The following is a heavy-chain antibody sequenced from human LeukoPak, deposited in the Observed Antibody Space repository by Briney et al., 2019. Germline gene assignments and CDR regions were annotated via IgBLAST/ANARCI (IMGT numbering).Heavy chain of an antibody. D-gene: IGHD6-19*01. CDR1: GFTFSTAD. CDR2: ISARDETA. Sequence: GGSLRLSCVASGFTFSTADMNWVRQAPGTGLQWVAGISARDETAYADSVKGRFTISRDSSKNTVYLQMNRLRVEDSAVYYCARDLVAMSEDGYFDSWGQGTPVTVSS. V-gene: IGHV3-23*01. CDR3: ARDLVAMSEDGYFDS. J-gene: IGHJ4*02.